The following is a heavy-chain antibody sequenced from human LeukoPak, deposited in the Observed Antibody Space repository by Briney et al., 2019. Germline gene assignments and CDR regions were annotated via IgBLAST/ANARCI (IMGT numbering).Heavy chain of an antibody. V-gene: IGHV1-18*01. J-gene: IGHJ4*02. D-gene: IGHD6-13*01. CDR3: ARTRSIIAAAGTIDY. CDR2: ISAYNGNT. Sequence: GASVKVSCTASGYTFTSYGISWVRRAPGQGLEWMGWISAYNGNTNYAQKLQGRVTMTTDTSTSTAYMELRSLRSDDTAVYYCARTRSIIAAAGTIDYWGQGTLVTVSS. CDR1: GYTFTSYG.